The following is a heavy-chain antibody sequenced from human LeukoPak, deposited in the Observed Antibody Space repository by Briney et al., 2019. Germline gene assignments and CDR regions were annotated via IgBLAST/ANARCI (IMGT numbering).Heavy chain of an antibody. V-gene: IGHV3-23*01. CDR2: ITNGAAGT. CDR3: AREVEARRLGSWVDP. Sequence: GGSLRLSCAASGFTFSNYAMTWVRQAPGQGLEWVSTITNGAAGTFYADSVKGRFAISGDNSKNTVYLQMNSLRGEDTAVYYCAREVEARRLGSWVDPWGQGTLVTVSS. J-gene: IGHJ5*02. CDR1: GFTFSNYA. D-gene: IGHD6-6*01.